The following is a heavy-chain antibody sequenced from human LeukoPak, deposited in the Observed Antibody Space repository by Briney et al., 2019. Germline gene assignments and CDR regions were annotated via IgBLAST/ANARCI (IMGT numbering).Heavy chain of an antibody. V-gene: IGHV1-46*01. J-gene: IGHJ5*02. CDR1: GYTFTSYY. Sequence: GASVKVSCKASGYTFTSYYMHWVRQAPGQGLEWMGLINPTGGSTGYAQKFQGRVTMTRDMSTSTAYMELSSLRSEDTAVYYCATRRDLSRFDPWGQGTLVTVSS. CDR2: INPTGGST. CDR3: ATRRDLSRFDP.